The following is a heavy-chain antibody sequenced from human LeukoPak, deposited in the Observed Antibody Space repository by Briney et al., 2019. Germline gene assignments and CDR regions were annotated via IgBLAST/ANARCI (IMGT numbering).Heavy chain of an antibody. J-gene: IGHJ4*02. D-gene: IGHD1-7*01. CDR2: IKQDGSET. CDR3: ARAGLTGTPDY. CDR1: GFTFSNYW. Sequence: GGSLRLSCEVSGFTFSNYWMTWVRQAPGKGLEWVANIKQDGSETYYVDSVKGRFTLSRDNARNSLYLQMNYRGVDDTAVYYCARAGLTGTPDYWGQGTLVTVSS. V-gene: IGHV3-7*01.